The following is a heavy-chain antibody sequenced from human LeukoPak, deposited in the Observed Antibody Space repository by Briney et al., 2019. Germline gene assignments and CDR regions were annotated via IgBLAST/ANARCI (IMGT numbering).Heavy chain of an antibody. J-gene: IGHJ3*02. CDR1: GFTFSSYW. D-gene: IGHD2-2*01. CDR3: ARRGLVPAFDI. V-gene: IGHV3-74*01. CDR2: INGDGSST. Sequence: GSLRLSCAASGFTFSSYWMHWVRQAPGKGLVWVSRINGDGSSTTYADAVKGRFTISRDNAKNTLCLQMSSLRAEDTAVYYCARRGLVPAFDIWGQGTMVTVAS.